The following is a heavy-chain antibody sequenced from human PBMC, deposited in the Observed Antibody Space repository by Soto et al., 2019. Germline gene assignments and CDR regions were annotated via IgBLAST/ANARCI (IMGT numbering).Heavy chain of an antibody. CDR1: GYTFTGYY. V-gene: IGHV1-2*04. CDR2: INPNSGGT. D-gene: IGHD3-3*01. Sequence: QVQLVQSGAEVKKPGASVKVSCKASGYTFTGYYMHWVRQAPGQGLEWMGWINPNSGGTNYAQKCQGWVTMTRDTSISTAYMELSRLRSVDTAVYYCARSRQTIFGVVPYYYYGMDVWGQGTTVTVSS. J-gene: IGHJ6*02. CDR3: ARSRQTIFGVVPYYYYGMDV.